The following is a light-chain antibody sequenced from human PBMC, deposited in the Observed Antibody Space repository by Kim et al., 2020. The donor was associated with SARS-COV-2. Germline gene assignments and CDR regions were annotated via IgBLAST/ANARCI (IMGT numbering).Light chain of an antibody. CDR3: QQYNSYSPTWT. V-gene: IGKV1-5*03. CDR2: KAS. Sequence: VGDRVTITCRASQSISSWLAWYQQKPGKAPKLLIYKASSLESGVPSRFSGSGSGTEFTLTISILQPDDFATYYCQQYNSYSPTWTFGQGTKVDIK. CDR1: QSISSW. J-gene: IGKJ1*01.